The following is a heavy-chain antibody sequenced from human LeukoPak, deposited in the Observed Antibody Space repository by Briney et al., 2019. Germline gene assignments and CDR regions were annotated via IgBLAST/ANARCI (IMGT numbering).Heavy chain of an antibody. V-gene: IGHV3-30-3*01. Sequence: GGSLRLSCVASTFTFSSYAMRWVRRAPGKGLEWVAVVSNDGNIKYCADSVKVRFTISRDNSKNTLYLQMNSLRPDDTAVYYCARGRGDLMTRAFDIWGQGTMVTVSS. CDR3: ARGRGDLMTRAFDI. CDR2: VSNDGNIK. J-gene: IGHJ3*02. D-gene: IGHD2-21*01. CDR1: TFTFSSYA.